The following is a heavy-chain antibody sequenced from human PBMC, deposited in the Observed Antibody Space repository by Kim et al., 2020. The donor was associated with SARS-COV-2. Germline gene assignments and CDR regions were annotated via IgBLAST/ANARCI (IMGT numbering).Heavy chain of an antibody. D-gene: IGHD3-10*01. J-gene: IGHJ3*02. CDR3: ARERSMVRGVDDAFDI. V-gene: IGHV3-53*01. CDR2: IYSGGST. Sequence: GGSLRLSCAASGFTVSRNYMSWVRQAPGKGLEWVSVIYSGGSTYYADSVKGRFTISRDNSKNTLYLQMNSLRAEDTAVYYCARERSMVRGVDDAFDIWGQGTMVTVSS. CDR1: GFTVSRNY.